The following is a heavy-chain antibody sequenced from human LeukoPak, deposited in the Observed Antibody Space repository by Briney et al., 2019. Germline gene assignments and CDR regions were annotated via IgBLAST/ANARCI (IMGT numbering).Heavy chain of an antibody. J-gene: IGHJ6*02. D-gene: IGHD2-21*02. V-gene: IGHV1-69*13. CDR3: ASQYCGDCYSEYYYGMDV. CDR2: IIPIFGTA. Sequence: SVKVSCKASGGTFSSYAISWVRQAPGQGLEWMGGIIPIFGTANYAQKFQGRVTITADESTSTAYMELSSLRSEDTAVYYCASQYCGDCYSEYYYGMDVWGQGTTVTVSS. CDR1: GGTFSSYA.